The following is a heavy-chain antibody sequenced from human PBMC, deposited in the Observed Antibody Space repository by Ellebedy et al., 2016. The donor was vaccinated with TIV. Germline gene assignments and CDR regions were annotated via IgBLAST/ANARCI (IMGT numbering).Heavy chain of an antibody. CDR1: GVSITSHF. CDR3: ARHGPQWFDAFDL. CDR2: LHPSGTP. Sequence: SETLSLTCAVSGVSITSHFWTWIRQPAGGGLGWIGRLHPSGTPNYNPSLKSRVIMSRDTSKDQFSLKLSSVTAADTAVYYCARHGPQWFDAFDLWGQGTLVTVSS. J-gene: IGHJ3*01. D-gene: IGHD3-22*01. V-gene: IGHV4-4*07.